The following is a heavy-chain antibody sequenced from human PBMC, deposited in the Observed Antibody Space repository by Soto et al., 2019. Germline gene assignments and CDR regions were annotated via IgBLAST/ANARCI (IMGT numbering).Heavy chain of an antibody. CDR2: IIPILGIA. CDR3: AGRADDAAVHYYYYYYMDV. CDR1: GGTFSSYT. Sequence: QVQLVQSGAEVKKPGSSVKVSCKASGGTFSSYTISWVRQAPGQGLEWMGRIIPILGIANYAQKFQGRVTITADQYTRTASMELSSLRSEDTAVYYCAGRADDAAVHYYYYYYMDVWGKGTTVTVSS. V-gene: IGHV1-69*02. J-gene: IGHJ6*03. D-gene: IGHD1-1*01.